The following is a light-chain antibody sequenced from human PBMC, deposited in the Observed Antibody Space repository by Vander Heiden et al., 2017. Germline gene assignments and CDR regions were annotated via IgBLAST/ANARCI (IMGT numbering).Light chain of an antibody. V-gene: IGLV3-21*02. CDR3: QVWDSDNDHVV. CDR1: NIGRKS. J-gene: IGLJ2*01. CDR2: DDS. Sequence: SYLLTQPPSVSVAPRQTARITCGGNNIGRKSVHWHQQKPGQAPVLVVYDDSDRPSGIPERFSGSNSGNTATLTISRVEAGDEADYYCQVWDSDNDHVVFGGGTKLTVL.